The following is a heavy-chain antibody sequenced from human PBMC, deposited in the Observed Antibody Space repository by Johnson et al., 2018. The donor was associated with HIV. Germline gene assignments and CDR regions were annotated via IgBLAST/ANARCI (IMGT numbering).Heavy chain of an antibody. Sequence: VQLVESGGGLVQPGRSLRLSCAASGFTFDDYAMHWVRQAPGKGLEWVSGISWNSGEIDYADSVEGRFTISRDNTKNSLYLQMNSLRAEDTALYYCARNGLVPAAKGVAFDIWGQGTMVTVSS. V-gene: IGHV3-9*01. CDR1: GFTFDDYA. D-gene: IGHD2-2*01. CDR3: ARNGLVPAAKGVAFDI. J-gene: IGHJ3*02. CDR2: ISWNSGEI.